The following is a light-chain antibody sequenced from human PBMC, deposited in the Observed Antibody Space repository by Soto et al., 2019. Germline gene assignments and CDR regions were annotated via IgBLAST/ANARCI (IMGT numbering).Light chain of an antibody. Sequence: DIQLTQSPSFLSAFVGDSVTITCRASQDISSYVAWYQQQPEKAPKLLIYATARLQSGVPSRFSGSGSGTEFTLTFSALQPEDFATYYCQQVQSFPFSFAPGTKVDVK. CDR1: QDISSY. J-gene: IGKJ3*01. CDR2: ATA. CDR3: QQVQSFPFS. V-gene: IGKV1-9*01.